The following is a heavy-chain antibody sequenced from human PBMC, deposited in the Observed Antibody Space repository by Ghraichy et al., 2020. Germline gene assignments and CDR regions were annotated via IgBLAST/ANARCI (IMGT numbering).Heavy chain of an antibody. V-gene: IGHV3-53*01. D-gene: IGHD2-2*01. Sequence: GGSLRLSCAASGFSVGTNYMSWVRQAPGKGLEWVSIIYSGTNTYYTDSVKGRFTISRDNSKNTLDLQMNSLRAEDTAVYYCARDKGGGYCSSTSCQQTYFELWGRGTLVTVSS. CDR2: IYSGTNT. CDR3: ARDKGGGYCSSTSCQQTYFEL. J-gene: IGHJ2*01. CDR1: GFSVGTNY.